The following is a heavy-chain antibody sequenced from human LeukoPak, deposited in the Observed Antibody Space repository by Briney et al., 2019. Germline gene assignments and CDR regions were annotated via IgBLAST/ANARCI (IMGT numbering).Heavy chain of an antibody. J-gene: IGHJ4*02. CDR3: ARAAFKESALLTV. Sequence: ASVKVSCKASGYTFTGYYMHWVRQSPGQGLEWMGWINPNSGGTNYAQKFQGRVTMTRDTSISTAYMELSRLRSDDTAVYYCARAAFKESALLTVWGQGTLVTVSS. D-gene: IGHD1-26*01. CDR1: GYTFTGYY. V-gene: IGHV1-2*02. CDR2: INPNSGGT.